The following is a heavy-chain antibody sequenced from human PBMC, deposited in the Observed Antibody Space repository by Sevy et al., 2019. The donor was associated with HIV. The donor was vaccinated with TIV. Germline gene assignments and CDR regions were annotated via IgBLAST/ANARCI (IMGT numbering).Heavy chain of an antibody. CDR1: GYTFTSYD. D-gene: IGHD3-3*01. Sequence: ASVKVSCKASGYTFTSYDINCVRQATGQGLEWMGWMNPNSGNTGYAQKFQGRVTMTRNTSISTAYMELSSLRSEDTAVYYCARGRPRDFWSGYYYYFDYWGQGTLVTVSS. J-gene: IGHJ4*02. CDR3: ARGRPRDFWSGYYYYFDY. V-gene: IGHV1-8*01. CDR2: MNPNSGNT.